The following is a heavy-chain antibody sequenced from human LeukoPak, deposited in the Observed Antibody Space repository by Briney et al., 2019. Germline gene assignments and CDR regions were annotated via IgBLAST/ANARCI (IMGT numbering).Heavy chain of an antibody. CDR1: GGSISSYY. CDR2: IYTSGST. V-gene: IGHV4-4*07. CDR3: AREGSGMVRGVPDY. J-gene: IGHJ4*02. D-gene: IGHD3-10*01. Sequence: PSETLSLTCTVSGGSISSYYWSWIRQPAGKGLEWIGRIYTSGSTNYNPSLKSRVTMSVDTSKNQFSLKLSSVTAADTAVYYCAREGSGMVRGVPDYWGQGTLVTVSS.